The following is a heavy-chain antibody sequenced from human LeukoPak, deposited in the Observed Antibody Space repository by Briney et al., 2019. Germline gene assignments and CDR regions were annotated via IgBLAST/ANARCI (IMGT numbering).Heavy chain of an antibody. J-gene: IGHJ4*02. V-gene: IGHV3-74*01. Sequence: GSLRLSCAASGFTFSSYWMHWVRQAPGKGLVWVSRINSDGSSTSYADSVKGRFTISRDNAKNTLYLQMNSLKAEDTAAYYCASQYYYDSSGHYREHDYWGQGTLVTVSS. CDR3: ASQYYYDSSGHYREHDY. CDR1: GFTFSSYW. D-gene: IGHD3-22*01. CDR2: INSDGSST.